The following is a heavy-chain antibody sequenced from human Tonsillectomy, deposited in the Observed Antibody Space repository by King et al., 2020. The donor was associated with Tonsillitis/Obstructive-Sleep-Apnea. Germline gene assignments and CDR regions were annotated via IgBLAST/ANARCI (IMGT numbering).Heavy chain of an antibody. V-gene: IGHV4-34*01. CDR2: INHSGSA. J-gene: IGHJ5*02. Sequence: VQLQQWGAGLLKPSETLSLTCAVYVGSFSGYYWSWIRQPPGKGLEWIGEINHSGSANYKSSLKSRVTISVDTSKNQFSLKLSSVTTAATAVYYCARGRYCSSTSCYTPTNNWFDPWGQGTLVTVSS. D-gene: IGHD2-2*02. CDR3: ARGRYCSSTSCYTPTNNWFDP. CDR1: VGSFSGYY.